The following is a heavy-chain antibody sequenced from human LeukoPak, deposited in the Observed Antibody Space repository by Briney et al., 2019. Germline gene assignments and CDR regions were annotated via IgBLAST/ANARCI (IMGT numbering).Heavy chain of an antibody. V-gene: IGHV1-46*01. CDR1: GYTFTSYY. J-gene: IGHJ4*02. Sequence: ASVKVSCKASGYTFTSYYINWVRQATGQGPEWMGIINPSGGSTSYAQKFQGRVTMTRDMSTSTVYMELSSLRSEDTAVYYCARDINPTGVVGAGFDYWGQGTLVTVSS. CDR2: INPSGGST. D-gene: IGHD1-26*01. CDR3: ARDINPTGVVGAGFDY.